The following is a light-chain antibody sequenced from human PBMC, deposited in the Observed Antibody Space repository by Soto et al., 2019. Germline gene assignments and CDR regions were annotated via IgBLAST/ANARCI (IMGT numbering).Light chain of an antibody. J-gene: IGLJ2*01. V-gene: IGLV1-51*01. CDR2: DNN. CDR1: SSNIGNNY. Sequence: HSVLTQPPSVSAAPGQKVTISCSGSSSNIGNNYVSWYQQLPGTAPKLLIYDNNKRPSGIPARFSGSKSGTSATLGITGLQTGDEADYYCGTWDSSLSAVFGGGTKLTVL. CDR3: GTWDSSLSAV.